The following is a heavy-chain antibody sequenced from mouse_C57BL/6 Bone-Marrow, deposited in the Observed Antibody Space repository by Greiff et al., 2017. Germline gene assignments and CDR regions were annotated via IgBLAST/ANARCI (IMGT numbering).Heavy chain of an antibody. CDR2: ISSGGSYT. CDR3: AGHDDYDGYDAFAY. CDR1: GFTFSSYG. J-gene: IGHJ3*01. Sequence: EVQLMESGADLVKPGGSLKLSCAASGFTFSSYGMSLVRQTSDKRLEWVATISSGGSYTYYPDSVKGRFTISRDQSYNTLYLQLSSLNSEDTAMYYCAGHDDYDGYDAFAYRGQGTLDTAST. V-gene: IGHV5-6*01. D-gene: IGHD2-3*01.